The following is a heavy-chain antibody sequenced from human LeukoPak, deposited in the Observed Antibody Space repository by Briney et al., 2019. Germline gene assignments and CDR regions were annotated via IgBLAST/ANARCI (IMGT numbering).Heavy chain of an antibody. CDR2: INPNSGDT. CDR3: ARAPEVSYADY. J-gene: IGHJ4*02. CDR1: GYTFTGYY. Sequence: ASVKVSCKASGYTFTGYYMYWVRQAPGQGLEWMGRINPNSGDTNYAQKFQGRVTMTRDTSISTSYMELSRLRSDDTAVYYCARAPEVSYADYWGQGTLVTVSS. V-gene: IGHV1-2*06. D-gene: IGHD3-10*01.